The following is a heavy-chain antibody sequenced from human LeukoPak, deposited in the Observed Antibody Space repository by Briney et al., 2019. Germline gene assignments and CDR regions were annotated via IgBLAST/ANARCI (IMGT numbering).Heavy chain of an antibody. Sequence: SETLSLTCTVSGGSISSYYWSWIRQPPGKGLEWLGYIYYSGSTNYNPSLKRRVTISVDTSKNQFSLKLRSVTAADTAVHYCAREDGERWFDPWGQGTLVTVSS. J-gene: IGHJ5*02. D-gene: IGHD4-17*01. CDR2: IYYSGST. V-gene: IGHV4-59*01. CDR1: GGSISSYY. CDR3: AREDGERWFDP.